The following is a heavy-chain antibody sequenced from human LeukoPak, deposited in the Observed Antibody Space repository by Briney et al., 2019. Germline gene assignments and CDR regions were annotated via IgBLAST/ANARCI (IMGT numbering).Heavy chain of an antibody. CDR3: ARLCIVGTKSAFDI. D-gene: IGHD1-26*01. CDR2: ISSSSSYI. J-gene: IGHJ3*02. V-gene: IGHV3-21*01. CDR1: GGSISSSN. Sequence: ETLSLTCAVSGGSISSSNWWSWVRQAPGKGLEWVSFISSSSSYINYADSVKGRFTISRDNAKKSLYLQMNSLRAEDTAVYYCARLCIVGTKSAFDIWGQGTMVTVSS.